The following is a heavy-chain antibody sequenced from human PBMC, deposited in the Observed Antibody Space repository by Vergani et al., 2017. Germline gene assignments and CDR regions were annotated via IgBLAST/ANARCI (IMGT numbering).Heavy chain of an antibody. V-gene: IGHV3-64*01. D-gene: IGHD5-24*01. J-gene: IGHJ4*02. CDR3: VREWQGDY. Sequence: EAQLVESGGDLVQPGGSLRLSCAASGFIFINYAMQWARRAPGKGLEYVADINYAGVTIYYATSVKGRFTISRDNSKNMLYLQMGSLRGEDTALYYCVREWQGDYWGQGTLVTVSS. CDR1: GFIFINYA. CDR2: INYAGVTI.